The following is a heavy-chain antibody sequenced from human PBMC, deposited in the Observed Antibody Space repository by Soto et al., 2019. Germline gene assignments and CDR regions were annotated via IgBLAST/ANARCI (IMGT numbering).Heavy chain of an antibody. J-gene: IGHJ5*01. D-gene: IGHD3-22*01. Sequence: PVGSLRLSCAASGFTVSNNYMTWVHQAPGKGLEWVSVMYSGGTATSDADSVKGRFTVSRDNSKNTVSLQLDRLRAEHTPAYYCAKVSIVVVDLDSWGAVTMLTVSS. CDR1: GFTVSNNY. CDR3: AKVSIVVVDLDS. CDR2: MYSGGTAT. V-gene: IGHV3-53*01.